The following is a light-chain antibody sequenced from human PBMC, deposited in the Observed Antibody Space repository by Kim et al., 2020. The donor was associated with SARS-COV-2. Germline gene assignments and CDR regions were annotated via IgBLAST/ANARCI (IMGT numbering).Light chain of an antibody. CDR3: QHRSSWLFT. V-gene: IGKV3-11*01. J-gene: IGKJ3*01. CDR1: QSISSY. Sequence: EIVLTQSPATLSLSPGESATLSCRASQSISSYLAWYQQKPGQAPRLLIADASNRATGIPARFSGSGSGTDFTLTISSLEPEDFAVYYCQHRSSWLFTFGPGTKVDIK. CDR2: DAS.